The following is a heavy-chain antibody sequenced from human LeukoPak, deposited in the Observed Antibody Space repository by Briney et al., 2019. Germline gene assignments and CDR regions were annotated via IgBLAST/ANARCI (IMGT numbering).Heavy chain of an antibody. D-gene: IGHD2-2*01. CDR3: ARAPVLQVVPAAKNNYYYYYMDV. V-gene: IGHV1-2*02. CDR2: INPNSGGT. J-gene: IGHJ6*03. CDR1: GYTFTGYY. Sequence: ASVKVSCKASGYTFTGYYMHWVRQAPGQGLEWMGWINPNSGGTNYAQKFQGRVTMTRDTSISTAYMELSRLRSDDTAVYYCARAPVLQVVPAAKNNYYYYYMDVWGKGTTVTVSS.